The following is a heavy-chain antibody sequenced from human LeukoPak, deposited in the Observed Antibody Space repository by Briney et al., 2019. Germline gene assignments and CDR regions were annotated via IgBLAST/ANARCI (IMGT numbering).Heavy chain of an antibody. V-gene: IGHV3-15*01. CDR2: IKSETDGGTT. J-gene: IGHJ3*02. Sequence: GGSLRLSCAASGFTFSNAWMSWVRQAPGKGLEWVGRIKSETDGGTTDYAAPVKGRFTISRDDSKNTLYLQMNSLKTEDTAVYYCTTDQQTPRYSGYADAFDIWGQGTMVTVSS. CDR3: TTDQQTPRYSGYADAFDI. D-gene: IGHD5-12*01. CDR1: GFTFSNAW.